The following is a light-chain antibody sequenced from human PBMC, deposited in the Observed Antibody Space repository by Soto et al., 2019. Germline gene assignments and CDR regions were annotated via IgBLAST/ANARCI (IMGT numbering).Light chain of an antibody. CDR3: QQLNSYSPRLI. J-gene: IGKJ4*01. Sequence: IQLTQSPSSLSASVGDRVTITCRTSQGISDYLAWYQLKPGKPSKLLIYAASTLESGIPTRFSGSRSGTDFTHTISSPHPEDLAPYSCQQLNSYSPRLIFGGRTKVEIK. CDR2: AAS. CDR1: QGISDY. V-gene: IGKV1-9*01.